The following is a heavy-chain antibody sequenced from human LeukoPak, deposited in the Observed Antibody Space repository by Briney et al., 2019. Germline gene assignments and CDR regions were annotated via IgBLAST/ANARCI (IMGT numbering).Heavy chain of an antibody. CDR2: INPNSGGT. CDR3: ARGSLRLSDAFDI. D-gene: IGHD4/OR15-4a*01. CDR1: GYTFTGCY. Sequence: ASVKVSCKASGYTFTGCYMHWVRQAPGQGLEWMGWINPNSGGTNYAQKFQGWVTMTRDTSISTAYMELSRLRSDDTAVYYCARGSLRLSDAFDIWGQGTMVTVSS. J-gene: IGHJ3*02. V-gene: IGHV1-2*04.